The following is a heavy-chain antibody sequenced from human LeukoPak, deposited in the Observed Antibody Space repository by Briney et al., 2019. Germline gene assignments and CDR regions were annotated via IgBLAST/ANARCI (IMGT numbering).Heavy chain of an antibody. D-gene: IGHD3-10*01. CDR3: AKSGLGSGSYYNNWFDP. CDR2: ISWNSGSI. V-gene: IGHV3-9*01. Sequence: GRSLRLSCAASGFTFDDYAMHWVRQAPGKGLEWVSGISWNSGSIGYADSVKGRFTISRDNAENSLYLQMNSLRAEDTALYYCAKSGLGSGSYYNNWFDPWGQGTLVTVSS. J-gene: IGHJ5*02. CDR1: GFTFDDYA.